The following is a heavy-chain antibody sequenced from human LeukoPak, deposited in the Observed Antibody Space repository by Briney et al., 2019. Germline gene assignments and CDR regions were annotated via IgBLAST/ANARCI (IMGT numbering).Heavy chain of an antibody. Sequence: KPSGTLSLTCAVSGGSFSGYYWSWIRQAPGKGLEWIGEINHSGSTNYNPSLKSRVTISVDTSKNQFSLKLSSVTAADTAVYYCARTRGMSYWGQGTLVTVSS. D-gene: IGHD3-16*01. CDR2: INHSGST. CDR3: ARTRGMSY. J-gene: IGHJ4*02. CDR1: GGSFSGYY. V-gene: IGHV4-34*01.